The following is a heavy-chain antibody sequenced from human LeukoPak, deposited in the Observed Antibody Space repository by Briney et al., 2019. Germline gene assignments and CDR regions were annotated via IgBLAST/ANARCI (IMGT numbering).Heavy chain of an antibody. D-gene: IGHD3-22*01. CDR1: AASISNYY. V-gene: IGHV4-4*09. Sequence: SETLSLTCAVSAASISNYYWSWIRQAPGKGLEWIGCISTSGSTNYNPSLKSRVSISLDTSKIRFSLNLNFVTAADTAVYYCASPRSGYRYTFDYWGQGALVTVSS. CDR3: ASPRSGYRYTFDY. CDR2: ISTSGST. J-gene: IGHJ4*02.